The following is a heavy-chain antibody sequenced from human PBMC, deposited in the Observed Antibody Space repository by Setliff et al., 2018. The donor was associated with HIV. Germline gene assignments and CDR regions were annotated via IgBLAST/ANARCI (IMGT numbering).Heavy chain of an antibody. CDR1: GFTFSTYW. J-gene: IGHJ4*02. V-gene: IGHV3-11*01. Sequence: PGGSLRLSCAASGFTFSTYWMSWVRQAPGKGLEWVSYISSSGSTIYYADSVKGRFTISGDNAKNSLYLQMNSLRAEDTAVYYCAREVVGATERYYFDYWGQGTLVTVSS. D-gene: IGHD1-26*01. CDR2: ISSSGSTI. CDR3: AREVVGATERYYFDY.